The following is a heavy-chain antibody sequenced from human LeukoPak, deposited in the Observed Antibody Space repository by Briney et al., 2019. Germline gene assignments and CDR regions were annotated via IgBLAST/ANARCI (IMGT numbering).Heavy chain of an antibody. J-gene: IGHJ4*02. CDR3: AKGKIPYVEVAACLNS. CDR1: GFTFSSYA. D-gene: IGHD2-15*01. Sequence: GGSLRLSCAASGFTFSSYAMSWVRQAPGKGLEWVSAISGSGGSTSYADSVKGRFTISRDNSKNTLYLQMNSLRAEDTAIYYCAKGKIPYVEVAACLNSWGQGTLVTVSS. V-gene: IGHV3-23*01. CDR2: ISGSGGST.